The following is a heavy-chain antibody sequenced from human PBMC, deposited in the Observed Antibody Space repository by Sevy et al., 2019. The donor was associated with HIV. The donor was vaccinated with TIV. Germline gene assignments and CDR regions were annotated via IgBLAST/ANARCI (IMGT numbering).Heavy chain of an antibody. CDR2: VYGGSTT. CDR1: GFTVSSNY. V-gene: IGHV3-53*01. Sequence: GGSLRLSCAASGFTVSSNYMSWVRQAPGKGLEWVSVVYGGSTTYYADSVKGRFTISRDNSKNTLYLQMNSLRAEDTAVYYCARDYCSTTTCFSFYGMDVWGQGTTVTVSS. J-gene: IGHJ6*02. CDR3: ARDYCSTTTCFSFYGMDV. D-gene: IGHD2-2*01.